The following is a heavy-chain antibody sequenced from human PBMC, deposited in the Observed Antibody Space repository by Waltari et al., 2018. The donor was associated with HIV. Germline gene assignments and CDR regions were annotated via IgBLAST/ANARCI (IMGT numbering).Heavy chain of an antibody. V-gene: IGHV4-38-2*01. D-gene: IGHD5-18*01. Sequence: QVQLHESGPGMVKPSETLSLTCAVSGYSISSDYYWGWIRQPPGKGLGWIGSAPRSGSTYYSPSLKGRVTISLDTSKKQFSLKLNSVAAADTAVYYCGSGSRRGHSHGIDYWGQGTLVTVSS. CDR1: GYSISSDYY. CDR2: APRSGST. CDR3: GSGSRRGHSHGIDY. J-gene: IGHJ4*02.